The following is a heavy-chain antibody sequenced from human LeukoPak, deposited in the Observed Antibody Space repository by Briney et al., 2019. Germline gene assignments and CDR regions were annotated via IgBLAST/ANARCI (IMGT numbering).Heavy chain of an antibody. CDR2: ISYDGSNK. CDR1: GFTFSRYA. J-gene: IGHJ4*02. V-gene: IGHV3-30*04. D-gene: IGHD4-17*01. Sequence: GGSLRLSCVASGFTFSRYAMHWVRQAPGKGLEWVAVISYDGSNKYYADSVKGRFTISRDNSKNTLYLQMDSLRAEDTAVYYCARDRLHYGEYEKTFDYWGQGTLVTVSS. CDR3: ARDRLHYGEYEKTFDY.